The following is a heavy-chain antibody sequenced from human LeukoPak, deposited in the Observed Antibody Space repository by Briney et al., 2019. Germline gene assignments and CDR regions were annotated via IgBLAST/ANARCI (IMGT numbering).Heavy chain of an antibody. CDR1: GFTFDDYA. J-gene: IGHJ4*02. D-gene: IGHD3-22*01. V-gene: IGHV3-9*01. CDR2: ISWNSGSI. Sequence: PGRSLRLSCAAPGFTFDDYAMHWVRQAPGKGLEWVSGISWNSGSIGYADSVKGRFTISRDNSKNTLYLQMNSLRAEDTAVYYCAKDQYYYDSSGYWDFFDYWGQGTLVTVSS. CDR3: AKDQYYYDSSGYWDFFDY.